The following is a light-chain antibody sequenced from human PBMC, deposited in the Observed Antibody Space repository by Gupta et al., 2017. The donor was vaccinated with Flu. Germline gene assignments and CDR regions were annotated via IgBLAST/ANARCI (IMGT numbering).Light chain of an antibody. J-gene: IGKJ1*01. V-gene: IGKV4-1*01. CDR1: QSLFYSSSNKNY. CDR3: QQYYITPRT. CDR2: WAS. Sequence: SRGGRATINCRSSQSLFYSSSNKNYLAWYQQKPGQPPKLLIYWASTRESGVPDRFSGSGSGTDFTLTISSLQAEDVAVYYCQQYYITPRTFGQGTKVEIK.